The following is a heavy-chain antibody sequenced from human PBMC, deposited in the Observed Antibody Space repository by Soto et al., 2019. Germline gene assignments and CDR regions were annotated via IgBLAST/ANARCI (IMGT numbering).Heavy chain of an antibody. J-gene: IGHJ5*02. D-gene: IGHD3-3*01. CDR3: ARGFGESRQNWFDP. CDR2: INPNNGGT. CDR1: GYSFTNYA. Sequence: ASVKVSCKASGYSFTNYAIHWVRQAPGQRLEWMGWINPNNGGTNYSQKFQGRVTMTRDTSISTAYMELSRLRSDDTAVYYCARGFGESRQNWFDPWGQGTLVTVSS. V-gene: IGHV1-2*02.